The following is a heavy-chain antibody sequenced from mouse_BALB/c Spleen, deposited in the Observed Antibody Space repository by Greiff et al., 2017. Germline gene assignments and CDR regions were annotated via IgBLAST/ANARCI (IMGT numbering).Heavy chain of an antibody. D-gene: IGHD2-4*01. V-gene: IGHV5-9-4*01. J-gene: IGHJ4*01. CDR2: ISSGGSYT. Sequence: EVQVVESGGGLVKPGGSLKLSCAASGFTFSSYAMSWVRQSPEKRLEWVAEISSGGSYTYYPDTVTGRFTISRDNAKNTLYLEMSSLRSEDTAMYYCARTMITTYAMDYWGQGTSVTVSS. CDR3: ARTMITTYAMDY. CDR1: GFTFSSYA.